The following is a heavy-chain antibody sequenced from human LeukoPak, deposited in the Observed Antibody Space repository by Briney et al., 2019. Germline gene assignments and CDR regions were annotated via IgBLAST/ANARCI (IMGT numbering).Heavy chain of an antibody. CDR2: IIPILGIA. J-gene: IGHJ5*02. D-gene: IGHD6-13*01. Sequence: SVKVSCKASGGTFSSYAISWVRQAPGQGLEWMGRIIPILGIANYAQKFQGRVTITADKSTSTAYMELSSLRSEATAVYYCARDPLTSIAAELEGWFAPWGQGTLVTVSS. V-gene: IGHV1-69*04. CDR3: ARDPLTSIAAELEGWFAP. CDR1: GGTFSSYA.